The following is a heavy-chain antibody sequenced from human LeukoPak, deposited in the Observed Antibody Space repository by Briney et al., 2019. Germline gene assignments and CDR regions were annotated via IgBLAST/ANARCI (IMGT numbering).Heavy chain of an antibody. CDR3: ARGDKRTPYYYYMDV. CDR2: ISGSGGST. V-gene: IGHV3-23*01. J-gene: IGHJ6*03. Sequence: PGGSLRLSCAASGFTFSSYAMSWVRQAPGKGLEWVSAISGSGGSTYYADSVKGRFTISGDNSKNTLYLQMNSLRAEDMAVYYCARGDKRTPYYYYMDVWGKGTTVTVSS. CDR1: GFTFSSYA. D-gene: IGHD3-9*01.